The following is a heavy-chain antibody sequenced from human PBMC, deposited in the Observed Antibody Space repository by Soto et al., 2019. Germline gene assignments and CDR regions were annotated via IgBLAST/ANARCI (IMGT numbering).Heavy chain of an antibody. D-gene: IGHD3-9*01. J-gene: IGHJ4*02. Sequence: SQTLFLTSAVYGGSFSGYYWSWIRQPPGKGLEWIGEINHSGSTNYNPSLKGRVTISVDTSKNQFSLKLSSVTAADTAVYYCARNLMDYDILSGYYMGYYFSYSGQRTLVLGSS. V-gene: IGHV4-34*01. CDR1: GGSFSGYY. CDR2: INHSGST. CDR3: ARNLMDYDILSGYYMGYYFSY.